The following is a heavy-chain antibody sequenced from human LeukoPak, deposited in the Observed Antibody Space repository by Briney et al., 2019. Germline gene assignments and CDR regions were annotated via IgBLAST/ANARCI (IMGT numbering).Heavy chain of an antibody. Sequence: PGGSLRLSCAASGVSFSTTWMHWVRQAPGKGLMWVLHVSSDGSRTYADSVKGRFTVSRDNNKDMVYLQMSSLRAEDTAVYYCATDGAYGLTHWGQGTLVTVSS. V-gene: IGHV3-74*01. CDR2: VSSDGSRT. CDR3: ATDGAYGLTH. J-gene: IGHJ4*02. CDR1: GVSFSTTW. D-gene: IGHD3-16*01.